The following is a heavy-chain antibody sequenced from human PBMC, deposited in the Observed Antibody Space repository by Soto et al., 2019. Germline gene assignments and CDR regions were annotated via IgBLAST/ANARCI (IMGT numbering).Heavy chain of an antibody. V-gene: IGHV4-61*08. D-gene: IGHD1-1*01. Sequence: SETLSLTCTVSGDNSVVYYWSWSRQSPWKGLEWIGYVYYSGTTNYNPALKSRVAISVDTSKKQFSLKLSSVTAADTAVYYCARSGGDGTLRGGHRHHRFYLAVWS. CDR1: GDNSVVYY. J-gene: IGHJ6*02. CDR2: VYYSGTT. CDR3: ARSGGDGTLRGGHRHHRFYLAV.